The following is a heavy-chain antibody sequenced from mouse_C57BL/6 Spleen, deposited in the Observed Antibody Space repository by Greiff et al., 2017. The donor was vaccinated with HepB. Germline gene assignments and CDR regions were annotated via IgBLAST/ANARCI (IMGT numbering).Heavy chain of an antibody. Sequence: QVQLKQPGAELVKPGASVKMSCKASGYTFTSYWITWVKQRPGQGLEWIGDIYPGSGSTNYNEKFKSKATLTVDTSSSTAYMQLSSLTSEDSAVYYCARLYYYGSSYEGDYFDYWGQGTTLTVSS. V-gene: IGHV1-55*01. J-gene: IGHJ2*01. D-gene: IGHD1-1*01. CDR2: IYPGSGST. CDR3: ARLYYYGSSYEGDYFDY. CDR1: GYTFTSYW.